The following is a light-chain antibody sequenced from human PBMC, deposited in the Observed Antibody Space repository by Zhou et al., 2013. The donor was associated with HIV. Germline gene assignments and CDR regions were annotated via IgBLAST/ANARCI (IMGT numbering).Light chain of an antibody. CDR2: AAS. CDR1: QNIDRW. V-gene: IGKV1-5*01. Sequence: DIQMTQIPSTLSASVGDRVTITCRASQNIDRWLAWYQQKPGKAPKLLIYAASSLQSGVPSRFSGSGSGTEFTLTISSLQPDDFATYYCQHYNNYPWTFGQGTKVEIK. CDR3: QHYNNYPWT. J-gene: IGKJ1*01.